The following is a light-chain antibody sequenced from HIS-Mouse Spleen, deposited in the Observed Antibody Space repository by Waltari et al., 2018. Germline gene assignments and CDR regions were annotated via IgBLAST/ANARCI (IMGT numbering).Light chain of an antibody. CDR2: DDS. V-gene: IGLV3-21*03. CDR1: NIGSKS. Sequence: SYVLTQPPSVSVAPGKTARITCGGNNIGSKSVHWYQKKPGQAPLLVVYDDSKRPSGIPERFSGSNSGNTATLTIRGAEAGDEADYYCQVWDSSSDHVVFGGGTKLTVL. J-gene: IGLJ2*01. CDR3: QVWDSSSDHVV.